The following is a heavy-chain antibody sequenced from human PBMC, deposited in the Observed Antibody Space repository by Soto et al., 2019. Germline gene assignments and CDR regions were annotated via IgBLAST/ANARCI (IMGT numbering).Heavy chain of an antibody. CDR2: ISWDGGST. D-gene: IGHD4-17*01. Sequence: GGSLRLSCAASGFTFDDYTMHWVRQAPGKGLEWVSLISWDGGSTYYADSVKGRFTISRDNSKNSLYLQMNSLRTEDTALYYCAKDIRDYGDYSYFDLWGRGTLVTVSS. V-gene: IGHV3-43*01. CDR1: GFTFDDYT. CDR3: AKDIRDYGDYSYFDL. J-gene: IGHJ2*01.